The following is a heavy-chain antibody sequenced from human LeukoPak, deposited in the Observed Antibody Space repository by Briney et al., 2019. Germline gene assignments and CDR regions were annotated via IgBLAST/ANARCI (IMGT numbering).Heavy chain of an antibody. D-gene: IGHD1-26*01. CDR3: ARESGAFSPFGF. V-gene: IGHV4-4*02. CDR1: GGSILSTNW. J-gene: IGHJ4*02. Sequence: SEALSLTCAVSGGSILSTNWWSWVRQPPGRGLEWIGEVHLSGASNYNPSLKSRVSMSIDKSRNQLSLELTSVTAADTAIYYCARESGAFSPFGFWGQGTLVTVSS. CDR2: VHLSGAS.